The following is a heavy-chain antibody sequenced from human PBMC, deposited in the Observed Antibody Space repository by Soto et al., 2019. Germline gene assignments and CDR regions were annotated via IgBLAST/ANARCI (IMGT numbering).Heavy chain of an antibody. Sequence: SVKVSCKASGDTFSSYAISWVRQAPGQGLEWMGGIIPIFGTANYAQKFQGRVTITADESTSTAYMELSSLGSEDTAVYYCARSCTNGVCYTNPYYYYGMDVWGQGTTVTVSS. CDR2: IIPIFGTA. CDR3: ARSCTNGVCYTNPYYYYGMDV. D-gene: IGHD2-8*01. V-gene: IGHV1-69*13. J-gene: IGHJ6*02. CDR1: GDTFSSYA.